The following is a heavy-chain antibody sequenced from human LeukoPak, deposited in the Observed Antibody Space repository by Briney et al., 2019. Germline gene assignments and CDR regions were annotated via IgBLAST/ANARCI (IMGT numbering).Heavy chain of an antibody. CDR2: INHSGST. Sequence: SETPSLTCAVYGGSFSGYYWSWIRQPPGKGLEWIGEINHSGSTNYNPSLKSRVTISVDTSKNQFSLKLSSVTAADTAVYYCARGGYDFWSGYRRNWFDPWGQGTLVTVSS. CDR1: GGSFSGYY. J-gene: IGHJ5*02. D-gene: IGHD3-3*01. CDR3: ARGGYDFWSGYRRNWFDP. V-gene: IGHV4-34*01.